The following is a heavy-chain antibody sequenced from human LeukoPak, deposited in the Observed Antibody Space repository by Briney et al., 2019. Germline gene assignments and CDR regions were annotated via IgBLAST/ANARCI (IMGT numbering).Heavy chain of an antibody. Sequence: SETLSLTCAVSGGSINSYYWSWIRQPPGQGLEWIAYIYSSGDSNYNPSFKSRVTISVDTSNNQFSLKLTSVAAADTAIYYCARQPSGTAAFDIWGQGTMVIVSS. V-gene: IGHV4-59*08. CDR3: ARQPSGTAAFDI. J-gene: IGHJ3*02. CDR2: IYSSGDS. D-gene: IGHD1/OR15-1a*01. CDR1: GGSINSYY.